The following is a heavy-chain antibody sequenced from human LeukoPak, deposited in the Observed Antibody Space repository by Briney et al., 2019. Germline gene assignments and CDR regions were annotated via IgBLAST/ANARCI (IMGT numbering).Heavy chain of an antibody. J-gene: IGHJ4*02. D-gene: IGHD1-26*01. V-gene: IGHV3-48*01. CDR1: GFTFSSYN. CDR2: ISPGSSTI. CDR3: ARYDYSGSYLDN. Sequence: PGGSLRLSCAASGFTFSSYNMIWARQAPGKGLEWASYISPGSSTIYYADSLKGRFTISRDNAKNSLFLQMNSLRAEDTAVYYCARYDYSGSYLDNWGQGTLVTVSS.